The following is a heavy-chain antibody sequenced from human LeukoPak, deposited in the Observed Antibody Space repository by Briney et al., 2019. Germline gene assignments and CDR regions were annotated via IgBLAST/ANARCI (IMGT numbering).Heavy chain of an antibody. J-gene: IGHJ5*02. Sequence: GGSLRLSCAASGFSLWTSGIHWVRQAPGKGLEWLSLTSHDGMYTNYADSVKGRFTISTDTSKNTVYLQMNSLRPEDTAVYYCTKGGGISANPLDPWGQGTLVIVSS. D-gene: IGHD4-23*01. CDR3: TKGGGISANPLDP. CDR1: GFSLWTSG. CDR2: TSHDGMYT. V-gene: IGHV3-30*18.